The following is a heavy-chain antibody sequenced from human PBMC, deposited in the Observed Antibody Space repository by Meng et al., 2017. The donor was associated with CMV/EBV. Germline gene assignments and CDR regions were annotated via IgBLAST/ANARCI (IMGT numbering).Heavy chain of an antibody. D-gene: IGHD2-15*01. CDR3: ARDMAILGFDP. CDR1: RGTFSSCA. Sequence: SGQASRGTFSSCAISWVRQAPGQGLEWMGGIIPIFGTANYAQKFQGRVTITTDESTSTAYMELSSLRSEDTAVYYCARDMAILGFDPWGQGTLVTVSS. V-gene: IGHV1-69*05. CDR2: IIPIFGTA. J-gene: IGHJ5*02.